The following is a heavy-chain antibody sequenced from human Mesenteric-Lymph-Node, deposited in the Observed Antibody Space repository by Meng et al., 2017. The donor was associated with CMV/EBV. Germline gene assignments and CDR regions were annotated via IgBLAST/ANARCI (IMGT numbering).Heavy chain of an antibody. J-gene: IGHJ6*02. D-gene: IGHD1-1*01. CDR2: IKQDGSDK. Sequence: GESLKISCVASGFTFSSYWMSWVRQAPGKGLEWVANIKQDGSDKYYVDSVKGRFTISRDNAKNSLYLQMNSLRDEDTAVYYCAKDRVEEDYYHYYGMDVWGQGTTVTVSS. V-gene: IGHV3-7*01. CDR1: GFTFSSYW. CDR3: AKDRVEEDYYHYYGMDV.